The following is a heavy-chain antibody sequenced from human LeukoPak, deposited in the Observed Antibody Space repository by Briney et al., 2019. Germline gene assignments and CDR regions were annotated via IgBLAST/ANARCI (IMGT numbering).Heavy chain of an antibody. CDR1: GGSFSGYY. J-gene: IGHJ5*02. Sequence: SETLSLTCAVYGGSFSGYYWSWIRQPPGKGLEWIGEINHSGSTNYNPSLKSRVMISVDTSKNQFSLKLSSVTAADTAVYYCARLKKISFNWFDPWGQGTLVTVSS. V-gene: IGHV4-34*01. D-gene: IGHD3-16*01. CDR2: INHSGST. CDR3: ARLKKISFNWFDP.